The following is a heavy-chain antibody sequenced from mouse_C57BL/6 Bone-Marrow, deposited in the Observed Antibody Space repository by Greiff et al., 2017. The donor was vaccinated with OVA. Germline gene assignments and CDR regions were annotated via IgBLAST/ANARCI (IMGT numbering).Heavy chain of an antibody. V-gene: IGHV3-6*01. CDR3: ARDSSIPN. Sequence: VQLKESGPGLVKPSQSLSLTCSVTGYSITSGYYWNWIRQFPGNKLEWMGYISYDGSNNYNPSLKNRISITRDTAKNQFFLKLNSVTTEDTATYYCARDSSIPNWGQGTTLTVSS. D-gene: IGHD1-2*01. J-gene: IGHJ2*01. CDR1: GYSITSGYY. CDR2: ISYDGSN.